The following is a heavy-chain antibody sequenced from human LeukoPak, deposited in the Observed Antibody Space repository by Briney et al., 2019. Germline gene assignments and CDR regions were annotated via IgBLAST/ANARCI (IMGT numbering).Heavy chain of an antibody. CDR1: GGSISSYY. D-gene: IGHD3-10*01. V-gene: IGHV4-59*01. CDR2: IYYSGST. CDR3: ASFWGPNYYGSGSYYLY. Sequence: SETLSLTCTVSGGSISSYYWSWIRQPPGKGLEWIGYIYYSGSTNYNPSLKSRVTISVDTSKNRFSLKLSSVTAADTAVYYCASFWGPNYYGSGSYYLYWGQGTLVTVSS. J-gene: IGHJ4*02.